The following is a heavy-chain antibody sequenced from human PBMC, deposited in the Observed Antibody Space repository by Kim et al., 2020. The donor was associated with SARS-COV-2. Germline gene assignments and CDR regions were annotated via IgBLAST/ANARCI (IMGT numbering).Heavy chain of an antibody. CDR1: GYTFTSYG. CDR2: ISAYNGNT. J-gene: IGHJ4*02. CDR3: ARVFGDGYYDSSGRPDY. Sequence: ASVKVSCKASGYTFTSYGISWVRQAPGQGLEWMGWISAYNGNTNYAQKLQGRVTMTTDTSTSTAYMELRSLRSDDTAVYYCARVFGDGYYDSSGRPDYWGQGTLVTVSS. V-gene: IGHV1-18*04. D-gene: IGHD3-22*01.